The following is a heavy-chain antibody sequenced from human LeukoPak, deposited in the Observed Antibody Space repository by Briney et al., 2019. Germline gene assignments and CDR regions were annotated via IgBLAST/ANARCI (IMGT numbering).Heavy chain of an antibody. CDR1: GFTFSSYA. V-gene: IGHV3-23*01. D-gene: IGHD2-8*01. CDR3: AKDTSIGKYCTNGVSSPFDY. J-gene: IGHJ4*02. Sequence: GGSLRLSCAGSGFTFSSYAMSWVRQAPGQGLEWVSVISDSGDYTSYADSVRGRFTISRDNSRNTLYLQMISLRPEDTAVYYCAKDTSIGKYCTNGVSSPFDYWGQRTLVTVPS. CDR2: ISDSGDYT.